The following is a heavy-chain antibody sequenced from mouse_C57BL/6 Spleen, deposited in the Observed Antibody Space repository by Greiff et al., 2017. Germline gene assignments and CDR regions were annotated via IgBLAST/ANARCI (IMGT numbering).Heavy chain of an antibody. D-gene: IGHD2-3*01. CDR2: IHPNSGST. J-gene: IGHJ1*03. V-gene: IGHV1-64*01. CDR3: ARDDGYYRYFDV. Sequence: VQLQQPGAELVKPGASVTLSCKASGYTFTSYWMHWVKQRPGQGLEWIGMIHPNSGSTNYNEKFKSKATLTVDKSSSTAYMQLSSLTSEDSAVYYCARDDGYYRYFDVWGTGTTVTVSS. CDR1: GYTFTSYW.